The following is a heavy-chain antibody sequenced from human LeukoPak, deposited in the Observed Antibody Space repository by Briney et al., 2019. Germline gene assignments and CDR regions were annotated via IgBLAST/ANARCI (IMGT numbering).Heavy chain of an antibody. CDR2: ISHSGSA. CDR1: GYSISSGFY. Sequence: SETLSLTCTVSGYSISSGFYWGWVRQPPGKGLERIGTISHSGSAYYNPSLKSRVSISLDTSKNQFSLKVSSVTAADTAVYYCARDRAVAGIDYWGQGTLVTVSS. CDR3: ARDRAVAGIDY. J-gene: IGHJ4*02. D-gene: IGHD6-19*01. V-gene: IGHV4-38-2*02.